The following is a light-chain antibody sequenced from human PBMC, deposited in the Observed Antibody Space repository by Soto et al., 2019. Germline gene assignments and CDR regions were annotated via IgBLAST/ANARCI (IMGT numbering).Light chain of an antibody. J-gene: IGKJ4*01. Sequence: ETAMTQSPATLSVSPGERGTLSCRASQNIGGQLAWYQQKPGQTPRLLIYGASTRATGISGRFSGSGSGTEFTLTISNLQSEDFAVYYCQQYNNWPLPFGGGTKVDIK. CDR2: GAS. CDR3: QQYNNWPLP. V-gene: IGKV3D-15*01. CDR1: QNIGGQ.